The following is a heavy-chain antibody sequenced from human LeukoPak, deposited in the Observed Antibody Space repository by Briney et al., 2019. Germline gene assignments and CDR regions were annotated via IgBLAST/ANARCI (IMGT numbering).Heavy chain of an antibody. CDR2: IYYSGST. CDR1: GGSISYYY. Sequence: SETLSLTCTVSGGSISYYYWSWIRQPPGKGLGWIGYIYYSGSTNYNPSLKSRVTISVDTSKNQFSLKLNSVTAADTAVYYCARITYGDNHFDIWGQGTMVTVSS. J-gene: IGHJ3*02. D-gene: IGHD4-23*01. V-gene: IGHV4-59*01. CDR3: ARITYGDNHFDI.